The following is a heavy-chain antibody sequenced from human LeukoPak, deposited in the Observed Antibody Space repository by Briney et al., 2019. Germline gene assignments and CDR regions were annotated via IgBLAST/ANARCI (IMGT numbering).Heavy chain of an antibody. CDR3: ARDYYDSSGYYYGGNNWFDP. D-gene: IGHD3-22*01. CDR2: ISAYNGNT. CDR1: GYTFTSYG. J-gene: IGHJ5*02. Sequence: ASVKVSCKASGYTFTSYGISWVRQAPGQGLEWMGWISAYNGNTNYAQKLQGRVTMTTDTSTSTAYTELRSLRSDDTAVYYCARDYYDSSGYYYGGNNWFDPWGQGTLVTVSP. V-gene: IGHV1-18*01.